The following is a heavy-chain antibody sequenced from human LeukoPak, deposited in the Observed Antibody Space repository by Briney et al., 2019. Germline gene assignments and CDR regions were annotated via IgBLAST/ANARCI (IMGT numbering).Heavy chain of an antibody. J-gene: IGHJ4*02. CDR3: ARDVPSRFGGDYAKPFDY. V-gene: IGHV3-7*01. D-gene: IGHD4-17*01. CDR1: GFTFSSYW. CDR2: IKQDGSEK. Sequence: GGSLRLSCAASGFTFSSYWMSWVRQAPGKGLEWVANIKQDGSEKYYVDSVKGRFTISRDNAKNSLYLQMNSLRAEDTAVYYCARDVPSRFGGDYAKPFDYWGQGTLVTVSS.